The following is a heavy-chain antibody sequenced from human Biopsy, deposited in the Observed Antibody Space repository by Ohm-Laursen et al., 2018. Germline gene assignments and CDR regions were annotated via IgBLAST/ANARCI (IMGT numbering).Heavy chain of an antibody. V-gene: IGHV4-59*08. D-gene: IGHD2-2*01. CDR3: ARHRGGMPSSGNWFDH. J-gene: IGHJ5*02. Sequence: TLSLTCGVSGYSMSTYYWGWIRQPPGKGLEWIGYIYYSGSTNYNPSLKSRVTISVDMSKNQFSLKLTSVAAADTAVYYCARHRGGMPSSGNWFDHWGQGTLVTVSS. CDR1: GYSMSTYY. CDR2: IYYSGST.